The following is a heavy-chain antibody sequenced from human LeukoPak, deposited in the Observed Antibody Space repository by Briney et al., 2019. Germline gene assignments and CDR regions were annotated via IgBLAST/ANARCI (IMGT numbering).Heavy chain of an antibody. J-gene: IGHJ3*02. Sequence: KPSETLSLTCAVSGYSISSGYYWGWIRQPPGKGLEWIGSIYHSGSTYYNPSLKSRVTISVDTSKNQFSLKLSSVTAADTAVYYCAARLLGHAFDIWGQGTMVTVSS. CDR1: GYSISSGYY. D-gene: IGHD1-26*01. CDR3: AARLLGHAFDI. V-gene: IGHV4-38-2*01. CDR2: IYHSGST.